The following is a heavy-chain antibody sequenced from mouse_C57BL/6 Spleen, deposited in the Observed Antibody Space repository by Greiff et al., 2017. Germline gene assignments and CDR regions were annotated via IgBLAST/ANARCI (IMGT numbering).Heavy chain of an antibody. CDR2: ISSGSSTI. J-gene: IGHJ4*01. V-gene: IGHV5-17*01. CDR1: GFTFSDYG. Sequence: EVQLVESGGGLVKPGGSLKLSCAASGFTFSDYGMHWVRQAPEKGLEWVAYISSGSSTIYYADTVKGRFTISRDNAKNTLFLQMTSLRSEDTAMYYCAKIYYYGSSSFYYAMDYWGQGTSVTVSS. D-gene: IGHD1-1*01. CDR3: AKIYYYGSSSFYYAMDY.